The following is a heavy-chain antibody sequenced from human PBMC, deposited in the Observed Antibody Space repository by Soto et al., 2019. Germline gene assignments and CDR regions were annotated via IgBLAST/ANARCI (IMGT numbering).Heavy chain of an antibody. J-gene: IGHJ5*02. Sequence: TLSLTCTVSGGSISSGDYYWIWIRQPPGKGLEWIGYIYYSGSTYYNPSLKSRVTISVDTSKNQFSLKLSSVTAADTAVYYCARGVGYYDSTLYNSFDPWGQGTLVTVSS. CDR3: ARGVGYYDSTLYNSFDP. V-gene: IGHV4-30-4*01. CDR1: GGSISSGDYY. CDR2: IYYSGST. D-gene: IGHD3-22*01.